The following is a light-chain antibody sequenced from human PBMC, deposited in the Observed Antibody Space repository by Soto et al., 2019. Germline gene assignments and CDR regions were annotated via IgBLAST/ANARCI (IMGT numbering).Light chain of an antibody. J-gene: IGKJ5*01. Sequence: EVVLTQSPGTLSLSPGGRATLSCRASQSVSRSWAWYQQRPGQSPRLLISGASMRASGVPVRFIGSGSGTDFTLTIPRLEPEDFAVYYCQQYGGSPITFGLGTRLEIK. CDR2: GAS. CDR1: QSVSRSW. CDR3: QQYGGSPIT. V-gene: IGKV3-20*01.